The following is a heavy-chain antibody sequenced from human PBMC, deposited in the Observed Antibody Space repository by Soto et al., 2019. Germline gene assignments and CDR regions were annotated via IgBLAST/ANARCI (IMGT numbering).Heavy chain of an antibody. D-gene: IGHD6-13*01. CDR1: GYTFTGYY. J-gene: IGHJ5*02. Sequence: ASVKVSCKASGYTFTGYYMHWVRQAPGQGLEWMGWINPNSGGTNYAQKFQGWVTMTRDTSISTAYMELSRLRSDDTAVYYCARDGAAAGDLGWFDPWGQGTLVTVSS. CDR2: INPNSGGT. CDR3: ARDGAAAGDLGWFDP. V-gene: IGHV1-2*04.